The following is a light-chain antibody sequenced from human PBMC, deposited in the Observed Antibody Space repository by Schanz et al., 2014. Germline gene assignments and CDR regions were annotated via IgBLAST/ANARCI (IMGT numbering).Light chain of an antibody. CDR3: QQYGRSPLYT. CDR2: SAS. CDR1: QAISIY. J-gene: IGKJ2*01. Sequence: DIQMTQSPSSLSASVGDRVSITCRASQAISIYLAWYQQKPGKVPKLLIYSASTLQSGVPSRFSGSGSGTDFTLTISSLQPEDVATYYCQQYGRSPLYTFGQGTKLEIK. V-gene: IGKV1-27*01.